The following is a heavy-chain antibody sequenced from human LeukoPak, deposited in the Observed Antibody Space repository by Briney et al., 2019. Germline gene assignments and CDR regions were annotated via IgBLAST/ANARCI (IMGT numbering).Heavy chain of an antibody. D-gene: IGHD6-6*01. J-gene: IGHJ4*02. V-gene: IGHV1-8*03. CDR2: MNPNSGNT. Sequence: ASVKVSCKASGYTFTSYDINWVRQATGQGLVWMGWMNPNSGNTGYAQKFQGRVTITRNTSISTAYMELSSLRSEDTAVYYCARDLYSSSSGFDYWGQGTLVTVSS. CDR3: ARDLYSSSSGFDY. CDR1: GYTFTSYD.